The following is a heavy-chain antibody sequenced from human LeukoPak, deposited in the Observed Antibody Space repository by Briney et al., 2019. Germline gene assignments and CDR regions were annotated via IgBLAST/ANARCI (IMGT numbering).Heavy chain of an antibody. CDR1: GFPFSSYA. J-gene: IGHJ4*02. V-gene: IGHV3-30*18. D-gene: IGHD3-9*01. Sequence: PGRSLRLSCAASGFPFSSYAMHWVRQAPGKGLGWVAVISYDGSIKYYADSVKGRFTISRDNSKNTLYLQMNSLRAEDTAVYYCAKPRLLYFDWLSSLDYWGQGTLVTVSS. CDR3: AKPRLLYFDWLSSLDY. CDR2: ISYDGSIK.